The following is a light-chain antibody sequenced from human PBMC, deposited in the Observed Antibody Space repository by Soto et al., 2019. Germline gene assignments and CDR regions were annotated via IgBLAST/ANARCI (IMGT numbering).Light chain of an antibody. Sequence: DIQMTQSPSTLSASVGDRVTITCRASQSVSSWLAWYQQKPGKAPKLLIYEASSLESGVPSRFSGSGSGTEFTLTISSLQPDDFATYYCQQYKAYPYTFAQGTKVDIK. CDR2: EAS. V-gene: IGKV1-5*03. CDR1: QSVSSW. J-gene: IGKJ2*01. CDR3: QQYKAYPYT.